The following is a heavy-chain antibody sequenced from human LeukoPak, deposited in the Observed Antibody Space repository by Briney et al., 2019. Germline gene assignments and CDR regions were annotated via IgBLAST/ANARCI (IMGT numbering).Heavy chain of an antibody. J-gene: IGHJ6*04. CDR1: GYTFTSYG. D-gene: IGHD3-16*02. V-gene: IGHV1-18*01. CDR3: ARDSLGIRGMDV. Sequence: ASVKVSCKASGYTFTSYGISWVRQAPGQGLEWMGWISTYNGYANYAQKLQGRVTMTTETSTSTAYMELRSLRSDDTAVYYCARDSLGIRGMDVWGKGTTVTVSS. CDR2: ISTYNGYA.